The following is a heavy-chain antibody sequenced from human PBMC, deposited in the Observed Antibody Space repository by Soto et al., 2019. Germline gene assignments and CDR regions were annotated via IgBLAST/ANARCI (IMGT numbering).Heavy chain of an antibody. CDR2: IWYDGRDK. CDR1: GFTLSSNG. J-gene: IGHJ3*02. Sequence: GGSLRLSCAASGFTLSSNGMHWVRQAPGKGLEWVAFIWYDGRDKYYADSVKGRFTISRDNSKNTLYLQMNSLRAEDTAVYYCARDRYPNYPPDAFDIWGKGTLVTVSS. V-gene: IGHV3-33*01. D-gene: IGHD4-4*01. CDR3: ARDRYPNYPPDAFDI.